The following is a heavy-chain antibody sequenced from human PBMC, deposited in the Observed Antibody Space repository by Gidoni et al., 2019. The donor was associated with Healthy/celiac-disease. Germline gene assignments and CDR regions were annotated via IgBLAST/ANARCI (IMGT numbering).Heavy chain of an antibody. J-gene: IGHJ3*02. V-gene: IGHV4-30-4*01. CDR3: ARDVATVTTWNAFDI. CDR1: GGSISSGDYY. D-gene: IGHD4-17*01. Sequence: QVQLQESGPGLVKPSQTLSLTCTVSGGSISSGDYYWSWIRQPPGKGLEWSGYIYYSGSTYYNPSLKSRVTISVDTSKNQFSLKLSSVTAADTAVYYCARDVATVTTWNAFDIWGQGTMVTVSS. CDR2: IYYSGST.